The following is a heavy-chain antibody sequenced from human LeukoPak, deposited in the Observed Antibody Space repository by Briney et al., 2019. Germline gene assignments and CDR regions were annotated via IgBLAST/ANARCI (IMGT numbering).Heavy chain of an antibody. Sequence: GGSLRLSCAASGFTFSSYGMHWVRQAPGKGLEWVAVIWYDGSNKYYADSVKGRFTISRDNSKNTLYLQMNSLRAEDTAVYYCARGNRVGAKDFWGQGTLVTVSS. CDR2: IWYDGSNK. CDR3: ARGNRVGAKDF. D-gene: IGHD1-26*01. J-gene: IGHJ4*02. V-gene: IGHV3-33*01. CDR1: GFTFSSYG.